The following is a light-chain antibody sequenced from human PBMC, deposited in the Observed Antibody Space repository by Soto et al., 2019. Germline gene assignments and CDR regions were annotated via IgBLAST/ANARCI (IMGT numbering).Light chain of an antibody. CDR3: EKWDGSLGVTYF. Sequence: QSVLTQPPSVSAAPGQKVTISCSGSSSNIGNNYVSWYQQLPGTAPKLLIYDNNKRPSGIPDRFSGSKSGTSATLGITGLQSGDEAYYSGEKWDGSLGVTYFFGTGKKATVL. CDR1: SSNIGNNY. J-gene: IGLJ1*01. CDR2: DNN. V-gene: IGLV1-51*01.